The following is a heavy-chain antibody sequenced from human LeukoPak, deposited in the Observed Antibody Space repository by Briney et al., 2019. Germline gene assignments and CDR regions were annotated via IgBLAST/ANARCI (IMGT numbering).Heavy chain of an antibody. CDR1: GFTFSSYV. V-gene: IGHV3-23*01. J-gene: IGHJ5*02. Sequence: GGSLSLSCAASGFTFSSYVMSWVRQAPGKGLEWVSSISGSGGGTYYADSAKGRITISRDNSKNTLYLQMNSLKAEDTAVYYCAKDGYSYGPNPNWFDPWGQGTLVTVSS. CDR3: AKDGYSYGPNPNWFDP. CDR2: ISGSGGGT. D-gene: IGHD5-18*01.